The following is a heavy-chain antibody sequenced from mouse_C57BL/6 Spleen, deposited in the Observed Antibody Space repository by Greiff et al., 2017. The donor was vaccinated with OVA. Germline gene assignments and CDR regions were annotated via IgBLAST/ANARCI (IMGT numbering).Heavy chain of an antibody. V-gene: IGHV1-61*01. J-gene: IGHJ3*01. D-gene: IGHD2-1*01. CDR3: ARHGTTKGEFAY. CDR2: IYPSDSET. CDR1: GYTFTSYW. Sequence: VQVVESGAELVRPGSSVKLSCKASGYTFTSYWMDWVKQRPGQGLEWIGNIYPSDSETHYNQKFKDKATLTVDKSSSTAYMQLSSLTSEDSAVYYCARHGTTKGEFAYWGQGTLVTVSA.